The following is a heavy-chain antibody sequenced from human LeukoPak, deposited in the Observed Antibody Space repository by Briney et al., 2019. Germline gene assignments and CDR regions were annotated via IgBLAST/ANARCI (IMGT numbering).Heavy chain of an antibody. D-gene: IGHD6-19*01. V-gene: IGHV4-59*01. Sequence: SETLSLTCTVSDGSITSYYWSWIRQPPGKGLEWIGYIYYSGYTNYNPSLKSRVTISVDTSTNKFSLKLSSVTAADTAVYYCASSKTNGDSSGWYAWFDPWGQGTLVTVSS. CDR2: IYYSGYT. CDR3: ASSKTNGDSSGWYAWFDP. CDR1: DGSITSYY. J-gene: IGHJ5*02.